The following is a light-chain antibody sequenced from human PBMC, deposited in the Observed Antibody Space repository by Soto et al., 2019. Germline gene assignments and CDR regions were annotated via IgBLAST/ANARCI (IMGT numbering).Light chain of an antibody. Sequence: EIVMTQSPANLSVSPGESVSLSCRASQTVSDNLAWYQQKPGLPPRLLIYHTSTRASGVPARFSGSGAGTDVSLPIRSLQSEDFAVYYCQRYDNWPLIFGGGTKVDIK. CDR1: QTVSDN. V-gene: IGKV3-15*01. J-gene: IGKJ4*01. CDR3: QRYDNWPLI. CDR2: HTS.